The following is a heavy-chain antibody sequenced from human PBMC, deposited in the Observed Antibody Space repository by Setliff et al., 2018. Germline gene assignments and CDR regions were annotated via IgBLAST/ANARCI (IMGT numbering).Heavy chain of an antibody. Sequence: SETLSLTCTVSGGSISTSSHHWVWIRQSPGKGLEWIGTIYSSGTTYYNLSLKSRVTISLDTSKSQFSLNLGSVTAADTAVHYCTRRPRGRAAFDIWGQGTMVTVSS. V-gene: IGHV4-39*01. CDR3: TRRPRGRAAFDI. CDR1: GGSISTSSHH. J-gene: IGHJ3*02. D-gene: IGHD3-10*01. CDR2: IYSSGTT.